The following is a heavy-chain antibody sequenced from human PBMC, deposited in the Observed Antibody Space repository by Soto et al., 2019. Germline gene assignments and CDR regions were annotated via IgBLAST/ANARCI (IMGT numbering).Heavy chain of an antibody. CDR2: IYYSGST. Sequence: SETLSLTCTVSGGSISSGGYYWSWIRQHPGKGLEWIGYIYYSGSTYYNPSLKSRVTISVDTSKNQFSLKLSSVTAADTAVYYCARAYGSGSAYLDNRGEGILVTVSS. CDR1: GGSISSGGYY. D-gene: IGHD3-10*01. V-gene: IGHV4-31*03. J-gene: IGHJ4*02. CDR3: ARAYGSGSAYLDN.